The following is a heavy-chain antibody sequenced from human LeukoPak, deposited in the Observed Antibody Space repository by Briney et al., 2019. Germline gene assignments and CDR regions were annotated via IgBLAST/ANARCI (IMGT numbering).Heavy chain of an antibody. Sequence: PGGSLRLSCAASGFTASSDYMSWVRQAPGKGLEWVSVIYSSSITSYADSVKGRFTISRHNSKNTLYLQMNSLRADDTAVYYCARGRGAANDAFDIWGQGTMVTVSS. V-gene: IGHV3-53*04. D-gene: IGHD3-10*01. CDR1: GFTASSDY. CDR2: IYSSSIT. J-gene: IGHJ3*02. CDR3: ARGRGAANDAFDI.